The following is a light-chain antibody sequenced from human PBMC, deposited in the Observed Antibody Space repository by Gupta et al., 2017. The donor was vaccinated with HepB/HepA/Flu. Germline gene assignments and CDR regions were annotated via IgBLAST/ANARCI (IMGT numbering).Light chain of an antibody. J-gene: IGKJ3*01. V-gene: IGKV1-33*01. CDR3: QQDDNLPLT. Sequence: DIQMTLSPSSLSASVGDRVTITCQASQDISNYLNWYQQKPGKAPKLLIYDASNLETGVPSRFSGSGSGTDFTFTISSLQPEDIATYYCQQDDNLPLTFGHGTKVDIK. CDR1: QDISNY. CDR2: DAS.